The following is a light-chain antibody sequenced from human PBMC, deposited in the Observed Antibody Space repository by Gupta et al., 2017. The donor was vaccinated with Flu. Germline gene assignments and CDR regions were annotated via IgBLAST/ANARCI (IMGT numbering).Light chain of an antibody. Sequence: VMTQSPATLSVSHGERATPSCRASQRVSSNLAWYQQKPGQAPRLLIDGASTRATGIPASFSGSGSGTEFTLTISSLQSEDVAVNYCQQYNNWPPYSFGQGTKLEIK. V-gene: IGKV3-15*01. CDR2: GAS. J-gene: IGKJ2*03. CDR3: QQYNNWPPYS. CDR1: QRVSSN.